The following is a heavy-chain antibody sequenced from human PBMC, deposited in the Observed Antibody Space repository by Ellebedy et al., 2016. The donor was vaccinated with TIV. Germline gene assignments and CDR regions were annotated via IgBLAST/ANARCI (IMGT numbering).Heavy chain of an antibody. CDR2: IDPSDSYT. CDR3: ARYIGDFSSVVDY. Sequence: GESLKISCKGSGYSFTSYWISWVRQMPRKGLEWMGRIDPSDSYTNYSPSFQGHVTISADKSISTAYLQWSSLKASDTAMYYCARYIGDFSSVVDYWGQGTLVTVSS. J-gene: IGHJ4*02. D-gene: IGHD4-11*01. V-gene: IGHV5-10-1*01. CDR1: GYSFTSYW.